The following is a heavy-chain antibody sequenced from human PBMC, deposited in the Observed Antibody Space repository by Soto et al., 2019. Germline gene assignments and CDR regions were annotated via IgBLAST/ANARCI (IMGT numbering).Heavy chain of an antibody. CDR2: ISAYNGNT. Sequence: ASVKVSCKASGYTFTSYGISWVRQAPGQGLEWMGWISAYNGNTNYAQKLQGRVTMTTDTSTSTAYMELRSLRSDDTAVYYCARDPSGKYIYRSSNEIDYWGPGTLVTVSS. D-gene: IGHD5-18*01. CDR1: GYTFTSYG. CDR3: ARDPSGKYIYRSSNEIDY. V-gene: IGHV1-18*01. J-gene: IGHJ4*02.